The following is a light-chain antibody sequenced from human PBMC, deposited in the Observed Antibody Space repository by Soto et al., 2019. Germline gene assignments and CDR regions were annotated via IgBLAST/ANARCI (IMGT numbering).Light chain of an antibody. J-gene: IGKJ3*01. V-gene: IGKV3-20*01. Sequence: EIVLTQSPGTLSLSPGERAPLSCRASQSVSNTYLAWDQQKPGQAPRLLLYDASSRATGIPDRFSGSGSGTDFTLTISRLEPEDFAVYYCQQDGRSAGLFTFGPGTKVDIK. CDR2: DAS. CDR1: QSVSNTY. CDR3: QQDGRSAGLFT.